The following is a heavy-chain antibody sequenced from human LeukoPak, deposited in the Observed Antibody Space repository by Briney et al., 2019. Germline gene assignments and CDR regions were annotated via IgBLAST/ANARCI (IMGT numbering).Heavy chain of an antibody. CDR2: IYHSGST. CDR3: ALTKIVATIWGGYYFDY. V-gene: IGHV4-38-2*01. D-gene: IGHD5-12*01. CDR1: GYSISSGYY. J-gene: IGHJ4*02. Sequence: SETLSLTCAVSGYSISSGYYWGWIRQPPGKGLEWIGSIYHSGSTYYNPSLKSRVTISVDTSKNQFSLKLSSVTAADTAVYYCALTKIVATIWGGYYFDYWSQGTLVTVSS.